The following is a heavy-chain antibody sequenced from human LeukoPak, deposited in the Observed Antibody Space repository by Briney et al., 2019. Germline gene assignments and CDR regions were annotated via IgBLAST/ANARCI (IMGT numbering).Heavy chain of an antibody. CDR2: MNPNSGNT. CDR1: GYTFTSYD. CDR3: ARDWYSSGWNWFDP. V-gene: IGHV1-8*01. D-gene: IGHD6-19*01. Sequence: GASVKVSCKASGYTFTSYDINWVRPATRQGLEWMGWMNPNSGNTGYAQKFQGRVTMTRNTSISTAYMELSSLRSEDTAVYYCARDWYSSGWNWFDPWGQGTLVTVSS. J-gene: IGHJ5*02.